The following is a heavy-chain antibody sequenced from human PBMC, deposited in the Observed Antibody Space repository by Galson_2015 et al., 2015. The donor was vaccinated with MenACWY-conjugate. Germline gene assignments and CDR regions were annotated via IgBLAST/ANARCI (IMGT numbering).Heavy chain of an antibody. V-gene: IGHV3-23*01. CDR2: ISGSGGST. Sequence: SLRLSCAASGFTFSSYVMSWVRQAPGKGLEWVSGISGSGGSTYYADSVKGRFTISRDNSKNTLYLQMNSLRAEDTAVYYCAKDRAPCSGGTCYYYYYYGMDVWGQGTTVTVSS. CDR3: AKDRAPCSGGTCYYYYYYGMDV. J-gene: IGHJ6*02. D-gene: IGHD2-15*01. CDR1: GFTFSSYV.